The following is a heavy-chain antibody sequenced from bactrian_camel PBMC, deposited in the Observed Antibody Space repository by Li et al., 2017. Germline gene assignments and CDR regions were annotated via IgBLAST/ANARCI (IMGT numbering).Heavy chain of an antibody. V-gene: IGHV3-3*01. CDR3: AARSAWLCQTFQEADYNS. D-gene: IGHD1*01. CDR2: IYTDGTST. Sequence: HVQLVESGGGSVQAGGSLRLSCAVSGYTRSYNCMGWFRQAPGKEREGVAAIYTDGTSTVYRDSVKGRFAISQDRTKNTVDLQMNNLKPEDTAMYYCAARSAWLCQTFQEADYNSWGQGTQVTVS. J-gene: IGHJ4*01. CDR1: GYTRSYNC.